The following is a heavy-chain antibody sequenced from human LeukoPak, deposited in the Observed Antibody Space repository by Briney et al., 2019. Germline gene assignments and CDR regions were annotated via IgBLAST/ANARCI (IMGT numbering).Heavy chain of an antibody. CDR3: ARGHYGGNRYFDN. D-gene: IGHD4-23*01. V-gene: IGHV1-8*01. Sequence: ASVRVSCKTSGYTFRDYEINWVRQAPGLGLEWVAWIHANSGKAGSAQKFQGRVTLTRDTSTETAFMELSGPTSDDSATYFCARGHYGGNRYFDNWGQGTLVTVSS. CDR1: GYTFRDYE. CDR2: IHANSGKA. J-gene: IGHJ4*02.